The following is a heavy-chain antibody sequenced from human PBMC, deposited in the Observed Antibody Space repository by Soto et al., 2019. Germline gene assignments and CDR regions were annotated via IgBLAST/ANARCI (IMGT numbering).Heavy chain of an antibody. CDR2: ISGSGGST. D-gene: IGHD6-13*01. Sequence: EVQLLESGGGLVQPGGSLRLSCAASGFSFSSYAMSWVRQAPGKGLEWVSTISGSGGSTYYADSVKGRFTISRDNSKNTVYLQMNSLRAEDTAVYYCANGPGSSSWYYFDYWGQGTLVTVSS. CDR1: GFSFSSYA. J-gene: IGHJ4*02. CDR3: ANGPGSSSWYYFDY. V-gene: IGHV3-23*01.